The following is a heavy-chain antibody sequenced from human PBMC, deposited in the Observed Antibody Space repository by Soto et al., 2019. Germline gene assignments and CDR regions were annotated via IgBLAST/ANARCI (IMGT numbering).Heavy chain of an antibody. CDR2: IIPIFGTA. CDR3: AGLMTAMGPYYYYGMDV. V-gene: IGHV1-69*01. J-gene: IGHJ6*02. D-gene: IGHD5-18*01. Sequence: QVQLVQSGAEVKKPGSSVKVSCKASGGTFSSYAISWVRQAPGQGLEWMGGIIPIFGTANYAQKFQGRVTITADESTSTAYMELSSLRSEATAVYYCAGLMTAMGPYYYYGMDVWGQGTPVTVSS. CDR1: GGTFSSYA.